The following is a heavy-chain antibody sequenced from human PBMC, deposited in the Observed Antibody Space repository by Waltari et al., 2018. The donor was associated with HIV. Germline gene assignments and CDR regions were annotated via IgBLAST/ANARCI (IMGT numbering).Heavy chain of an antibody. CDR2: SSGSGVIT. Sequence: EVQLLESGGGLVQPGGSLRLSCAASGFTFSSYAMSWVRQAPGKGREWVSASSGSGVITYYADSVKGRFTISRDNSKNTLYLQMNSLRAEDTAVYYCAKDPMDIVATINYYGMDVWGQGTTVTVSS. CDR3: AKDPMDIVATINYYGMDV. CDR1: GFTFSSYA. J-gene: IGHJ6*02. D-gene: IGHD5-12*01. V-gene: IGHV3-23*01.